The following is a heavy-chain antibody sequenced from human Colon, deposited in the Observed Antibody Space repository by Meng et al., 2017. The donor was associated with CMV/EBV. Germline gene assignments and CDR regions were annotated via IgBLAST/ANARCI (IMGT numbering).Heavy chain of an antibody. V-gene: IGHV4-61*02. CDR1: GGSSSTGHCY. J-gene: IGHJ5*02. CDR2: ICSTSGSK. Sequence: QLQESGQGLVKPSQTLSHTCTLSGGSSSTGHCYWRWIRHPAGKRLEWIAHICSTSGSKQYNPSHNSRVTISVDTSKNQLSLELSSVTAADTAVYYCARGGASSIWFDPWGQGTLVTVSS. CDR3: ARGGASSIWFDP. D-gene: IGHD4/OR15-4a*01.